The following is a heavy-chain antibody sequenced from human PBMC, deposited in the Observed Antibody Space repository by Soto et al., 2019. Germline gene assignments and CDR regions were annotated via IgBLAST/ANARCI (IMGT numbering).Heavy chain of an antibody. CDR2: MNPNSGNT. Sequence: ASVKVSCKASVYTFTSYDIEWVRQDTGQGLEWMGWMNPNSGNTGYAQKFQGRVTMTRNTAISTAYMELSSLRSEDTAVYYCARALLPTYYDFWSGYYGRDGMDVWGQGTTVTVSS. J-gene: IGHJ6*02. D-gene: IGHD3-3*01. V-gene: IGHV1-8*01. CDR1: VYTFTSYD. CDR3: ARALLPTYYDFWSGYYGRDGMDV.